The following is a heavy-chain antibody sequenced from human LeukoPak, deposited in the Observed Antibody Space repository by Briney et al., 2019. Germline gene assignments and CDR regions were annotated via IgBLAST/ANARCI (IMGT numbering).Heavy chain of an antibody. CDR2: IRSDGPST. CDR1: GFSLSSNW. CDR3: ARDRGLATPFDY. D-gene: IGHD3-10*01. V-gene: IGHV3-74*01. J-gene: IGHJ4*02. Sequence: SGGSLRLSCAASGFSLSSNWIHWVRQAPGKELEWVSLIRSDGPSTSYADSVKGRFTISRDNAKNTLYLQMNSLRAEDTAVYYCARDRGLATPFDYWGQGTLVTVSS.